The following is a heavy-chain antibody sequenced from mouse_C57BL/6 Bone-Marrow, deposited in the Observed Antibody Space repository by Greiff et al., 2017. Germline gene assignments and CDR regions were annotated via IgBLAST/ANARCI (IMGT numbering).Heavy chain of an antibody. CDR3: TTTRRQFAY. J-gene: IGHJ3*01. Sequence: VQLQQSGAELVRPGASVKLSCKASGYNIKDDYMNWVKQRPEQGLEWIGGIDPKNGDTESASKFTGKATITADTSANTAYLQLSSLTSEDSDVYNCTTTRRQFAYWGQGTLVTGSA. V-gene: IGHV14-4*01. CDR1: GYNIKDDY. CDR2: IDPKNGDT. D-gene: IGHD1-2*01.